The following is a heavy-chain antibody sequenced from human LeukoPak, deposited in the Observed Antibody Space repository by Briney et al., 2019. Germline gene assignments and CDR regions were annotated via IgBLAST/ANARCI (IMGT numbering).Heavy chain of an antibody. CDR1: GYTFTGYY. Sequence: ASVKVSCKASGYTFTGYYMHWVRQAPRQGLEWMGWINSDSGGTNYAQKFQGRVTMTRDTSTSTAYMELSSLRSDDTAFYYCARDTITVTTPYFDYWGQGTLVTVPS. J-gene: IGHJ4*02. CDR3: ARDTITVTTPYFDY. V-gene: IGHV1-2*02. CDR2: INSDSGGT. D-gene: IGHD4-17*01.